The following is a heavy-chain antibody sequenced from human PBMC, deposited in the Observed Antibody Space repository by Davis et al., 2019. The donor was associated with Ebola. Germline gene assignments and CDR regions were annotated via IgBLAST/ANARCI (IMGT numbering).Heavy chain of an antibody. CDR3: ARGGSSSGHFES. V-gene: IGHV3-74*01. CDR2: INSDGSST. Sequence: GESLKISCAASGFTFSSYSMNWVRQAPGKGLVWVSRINSDGSSTSYADSVKGRFTISRDNAKNTLYLQMDSLKTEDTAVYYCARGGSSSGHFESWGQGTLVTVSS. CDR1: GFTFSSYS. J-gene: IGHJ4*02. D-gene: IGHD6-25*01.